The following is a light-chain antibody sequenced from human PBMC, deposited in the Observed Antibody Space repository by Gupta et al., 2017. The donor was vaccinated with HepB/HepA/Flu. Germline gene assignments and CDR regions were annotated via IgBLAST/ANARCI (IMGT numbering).Light chain of an antibody. CDR3: QQYNSNSET. CDR2: KSS. CDR1: QSISNW. Sequence: DTQMTQSPSTLSASVGDRVTITCRASQSISNWLAWYQQKPGQAPKLLIQKSSSLESGVPSRFSGSGSGTEFTLTISSLQPDDFATYYCQQYNSNSETFGQGTKVEIK. J-gene: IGKJ1*01. V-gene: IGKV1-5*03.